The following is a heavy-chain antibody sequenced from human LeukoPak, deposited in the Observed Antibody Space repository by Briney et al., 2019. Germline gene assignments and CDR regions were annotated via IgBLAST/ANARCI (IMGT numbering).Heavy chain of an antibody. CDR3: ARVRDSSEFAGFYYFDY. V-gene: IGHV4-38-2*02. Sequence: SETLSLTCTVSGYSISSGYYWGWIRQPPGKGLEWIGSIYHSGSTYYNPSLKSRVTISVDTSKNQFSLKLSSVTAADTAVYYCARVRDSSEFAGFYYFDYWGQGTLVTVSS. J-gene: IGHJ4*02. CDR1: GYSISSGYY. D-gene: IGHD3-22*01. CDR2: IYHSGST.